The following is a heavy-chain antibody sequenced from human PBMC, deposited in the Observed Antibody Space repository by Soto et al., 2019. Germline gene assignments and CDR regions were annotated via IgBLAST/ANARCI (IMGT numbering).Heavy chain of an antibody. CDR1: GFTFSSYA. CDR2: ISGRGGST. CDR3: AKDPIAAAGRRGFDY. J-gene: IGHJ4*02. D-gene: IGHD6-13*01. V-gene: IGHV3-23*01. Sequence: EVQLLESGGGLVQPGGSLRLSCAASGFTFSSYAMSWVRQAPGKGLEWVSAISGRGGSTYYADSVKGRFTISRDNSKNTRDLQRNSLRAEDTAVDDGAKDPIAAAGRRGFDYWGQGTLVTVAS.